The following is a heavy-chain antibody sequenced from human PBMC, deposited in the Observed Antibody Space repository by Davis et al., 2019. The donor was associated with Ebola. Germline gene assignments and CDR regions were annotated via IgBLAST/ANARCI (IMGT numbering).Heavy chain of an antibody. CDR2: IYYSGST. J-gene: IGHJ4*02. D-gene: IGHD5-18*01. CDR1: GGSISSYY. V-gene: IGHV4-59*08. CDR3: ARNTGGYSYGRLDY. Sequence: MPSETLSLTCTVSGGSISSYYWSWIRQPPGKGLEWIGYIYYSGSTNYNPPLKSRVTISVDTSKNQFSLKLSSVTAADTAVYYCARNTGGYSYGRLDYWGQGTLVTVSS.